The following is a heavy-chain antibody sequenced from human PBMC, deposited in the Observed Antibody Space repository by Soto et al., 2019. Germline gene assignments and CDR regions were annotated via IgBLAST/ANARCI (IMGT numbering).Heavy chain of an antibody. Sequence: PGGSLRLSCAASGFTVSSNYMSWVRQAPGKGLEWVSVIYSGGSTYYADSVKGRFTISRDNSKNTLYLQMNSLRAEDTAVYYCAKDGSNYDFWSGYYFLFDYWGQGTLVTVSS. CDR1: GFTVSSNY. J-gene: IGHJ4*02. V-gene: IGHV3-66*01. CDR2: IYSGGST. CDR3: AKDGSNYDFWSGYYFLFDY. D-gene: IGHD3-3*01.